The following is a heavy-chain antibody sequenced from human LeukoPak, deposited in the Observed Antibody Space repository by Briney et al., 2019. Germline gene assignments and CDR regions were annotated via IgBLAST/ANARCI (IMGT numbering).Heavy chain of an antibody. D-gene: IGHD6-19*01. Sequence: GRSLRLSCAASGFTFDDYAMHWVRQAPGKGLEWVSGISWNSGSIGYADSVEGRFTISRDNAKNSLYLQMNSLRAEDTALYYCAKDMEVADLYYYYGMDVWGQGTTVTVFS. CDR3: AKDMEVADLYYYYGMDV. CDR1: GFTFDDYA. J-gene: IGHJ6*02. V-gene: IGHV3-9*01. CDR2: ISWNSGSI.